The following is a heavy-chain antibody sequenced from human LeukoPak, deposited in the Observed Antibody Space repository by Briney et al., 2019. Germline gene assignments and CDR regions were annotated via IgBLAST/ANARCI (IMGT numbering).Heavy chain of an antibody. J-gene: IGHJ4*02. CDR2: ISAYNGYT. D-gene: IGHD6-19*01. CDR3: ARGGTSGWRTPNDDY. Sequence: KPGASVKVSCKASGYSFPSYGISWVRQAPGQGLEWMGWISAYNGYTNYAQKLQGRVTMTTDTSTNTVYMELRSLRSDDTAVYYCARGGTSGWRTPNDDYWGQGTLVTVSS. CDR1: GYSFPSYG. V-gene: IGHV1-18*01.